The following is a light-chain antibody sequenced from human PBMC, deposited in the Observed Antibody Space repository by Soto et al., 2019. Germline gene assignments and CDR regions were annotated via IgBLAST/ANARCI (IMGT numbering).Light chain of an antibody. CDR2: EVI. V-gene: IGLV2-14*01. J-gene: IGLJ1*01. Sequence: QSVLTQPARVSGSPGQSITISCTGTSSDVGAYNFVSWYQQHPGKAPKLMIYEVIHRPSGISTRFSGSKSGNTASLTISGVQAEDEADYYCSAYTTSSTLVFGTGTKVTVL. CDR3: SAYTTSSTLV. CDR1: SSDVGAYNF.